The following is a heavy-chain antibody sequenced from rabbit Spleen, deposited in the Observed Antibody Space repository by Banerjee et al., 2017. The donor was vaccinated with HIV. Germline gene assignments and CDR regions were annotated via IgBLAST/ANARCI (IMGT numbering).Heavy chain of an antibody. V-gene: IGHV1S40*01. Sequence: QSLEESGGDLVKPGASLTLTCTASGFSFNGFSFNGGYDMCWVRQAPGKGLEWVACAYGGSSGSTYYASGAKGRFTISKTSSTTVTLQMTVVDTATYFCARAGEGGDGYLNLWGPGTLVTVS. CDR2: AYGGSSGST. J-gene: IGHJ4*01. D-gene: IGHD5-1*01. CDR3: ARAGEGGDGYLNL. CDR1: GFSFNGFSFNGGYD.